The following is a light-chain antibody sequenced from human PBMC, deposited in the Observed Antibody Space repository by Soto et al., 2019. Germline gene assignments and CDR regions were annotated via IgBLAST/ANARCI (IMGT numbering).Light chain of an antibody. CDR3: KVWDNSANHQGV. V-gene: IGLV3-21*02. Sequence: SYELTQPASVSVAPGQAARTTCGGNKFGSKNMNWYQQKSGQAPVLVVYDDDDRPAGIPDRFSGSSSGDTATLTISRVEAGDEADYSCKVWDNSANHQGVFGSGTKV. CDR2: DDD. CDR1: KFGSKN. J-gene: IGLJ1*01.